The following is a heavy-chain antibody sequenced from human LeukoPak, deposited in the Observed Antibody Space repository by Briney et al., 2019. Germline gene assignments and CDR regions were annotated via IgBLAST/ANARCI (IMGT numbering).Heavy chain of an antibody. Sequence: AGGSLRLSCAASGLRFSDYYVSWIRQAPGKGLQWVSYISSGGDIMHYADSVKGRFIISRDNAKDSLYLQMNSLRVEDTAVYYCLRGDRRDYWGQGTLVTVSS. CDR2: ISSGGDIM. CDR3: LRGDRRDY. J-gene: IGHJ4*02. V-gene: IGHV3-11*04. CDR1: GLRFSDYY.